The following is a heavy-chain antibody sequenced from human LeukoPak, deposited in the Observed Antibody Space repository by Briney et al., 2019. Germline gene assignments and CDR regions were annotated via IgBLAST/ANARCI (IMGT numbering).Heavy chain of an antibody. CDR3: AREHCSGGSCFFDY. J-gene: IGHJ4*02. CDR2: IYSGGST. D-gene: IGHD2-15*01. Sequence: GGSLRLSCAASGFTVSSNYMSWVRQAPGKGLEWVSVIYSGGSTYYADSVKGRFTISRDNSKNTLYLQMNSLRAEDTAVYYCAREHCSGGSCFFDYWGQGTLVTVSS. V-gene: IGHV3-66*01. CDR1: GFTVSSNY.